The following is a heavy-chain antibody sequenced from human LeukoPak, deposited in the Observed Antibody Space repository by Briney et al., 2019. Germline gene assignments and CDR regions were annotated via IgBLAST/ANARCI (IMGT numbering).Heavy chain of an antibody. CDR2: ISGSGDNT. V-gene: IGHV3-23*01. Sequence: SGGPLRLSCAASGFTFSYYAMSWVRQAPGKGLEWVSTISGSGDNTYYADSVKGRFTISRDNSKNTLYLQMNSLRAEDTAVYYCARGDSSGWQYWGQGTLVTVSS. D-gene: IGHD6-19*01. J-gene: IGHJ4*02. CDR3: ARGDSSGWQY. CDR1: GFTFSYYA.